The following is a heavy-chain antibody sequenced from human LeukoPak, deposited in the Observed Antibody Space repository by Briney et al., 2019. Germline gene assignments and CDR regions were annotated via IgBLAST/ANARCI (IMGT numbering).Heavy chain of an antibody. V-gene: IGHV3-7*01. CDR3: ATHGYSELRYFDWSTNE. Sequence: GGSLRLSCAASGFTFSSYWMSWVRQAPGKGLEWVANIKQDGSEKYYVDSVKGRFTISRDNAKKSLYLQMDSLRAEDTAVYYCATHGYSELRYFDWSTNEWGQGTLVTVSS. CDR1: GFTFSSYW. CDR2: IKQDGSEK. J-gene: IGHJ4*02. D-gene: IGHD3-9*01.